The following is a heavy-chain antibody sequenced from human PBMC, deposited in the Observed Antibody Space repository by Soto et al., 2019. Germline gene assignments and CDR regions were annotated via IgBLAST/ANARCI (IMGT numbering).Heavy chain of an antibody. J-gene: IGHJ4*02. V-gene: IGHV1-3*01. CDR3: DWLEYYFDY. D-gene: IGHD6-19*01. CDR1: GYTFTSYA. CDR2: INAGNGNT. Sequence: ASVKVSCKDSGYTFTSYAMHWVRQAPGQRLEWMGWINAGNGNTKYSQKFQGRVTITKDTSASTAYMELSSLRSEDTMAYTNDWLEYYFDYWGQGTLVTVSS.